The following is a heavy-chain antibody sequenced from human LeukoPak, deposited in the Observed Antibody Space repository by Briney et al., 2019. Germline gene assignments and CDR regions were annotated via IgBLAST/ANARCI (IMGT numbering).Heavy chain of an antibody. V-gene: IGHV4-34*01. CDR2: INHSGST. CDR1: GGSFSGYY. Sequence: SETLSLTCAVYGGSFSGYYWSWIRQPPGKGLEWIGEINHSGSTNYNPSLKSRVTISVDTSKNQFSLKLSSATAADTAVYYCARARDTAMVPTAPDYWGQGTLVTVSS. CDR3: ARARDTAMVPTAPDY. D-gene: IGHD5-18*01. J-gene: IGHJ4*02.